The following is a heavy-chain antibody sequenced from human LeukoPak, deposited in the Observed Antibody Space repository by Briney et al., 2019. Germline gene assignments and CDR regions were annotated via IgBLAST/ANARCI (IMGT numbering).Heavy chain of an antibody. Sequence: SQTLSLTCTVSGDSISSGDYYWSWIRQPAGKGLEWIGRISSSGSTNYNPSLKSRVTISVDTSKNQFSLKLSSVTAADTAVYYCARGRVKGYCSGGSCYSTPYWGQGTLVTVSS. J-gene: IGHJ4*02. CDR1: GDSISSGDYY. D-gene: IGHD2-15*01. CDR3: ARGRVKGYCSGGSCYSTPY. CDR2: ISSSGST. V-gene: IGHV4-61*02.